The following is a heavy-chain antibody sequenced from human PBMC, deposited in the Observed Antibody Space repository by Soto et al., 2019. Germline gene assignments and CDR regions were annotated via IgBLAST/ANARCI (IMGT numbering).Heavy chain of an antibody. CDR3: ARVAYAGQLNNWFDP. Sequence: ASVKVPCEASGYTFTSYGISWVRQAPGQGLEWMGWISAYNGNTNYAQKLQGRVTMTTDTSTSTAYMELRSLRSDDTAVYYCARVAYAGQLNNWFDPWGQGTLVTVSS. V-gene: IGHV1-18*01. CDR1: GYTFTSYG. J-gene: IGHJ5*02. CDR2: ISAYNGNT. D-gene: IGHD6-6*01.